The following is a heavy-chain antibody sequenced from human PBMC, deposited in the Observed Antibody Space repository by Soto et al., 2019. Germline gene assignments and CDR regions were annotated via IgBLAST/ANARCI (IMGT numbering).Heavy chain of an antibody. D-gene: IGHD3-3*01. J-gene: IGHJ4*02. V-gene: IGHV5-51*03. Sequence: EVKLVQSGAEVKKPGESLKISCKGSGYSFTNYWIGWVRQMPGKGLEWMGIIYPGNSNTLYSPSFQGQVTISVDKSISTAFLQWSSLEASDTAMYYCARGVDGHTWSLYWGQGSLVTVSS. CDR2: IYPGNSNT. CDR1: GYSFTNYW. CDR3: ARGVDGHTWSLY.